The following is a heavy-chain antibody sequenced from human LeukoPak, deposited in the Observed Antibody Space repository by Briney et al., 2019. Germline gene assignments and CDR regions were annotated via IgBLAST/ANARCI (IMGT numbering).Heavy chain of an antibody. CDR3: ARLEWELPLDY. CDR2: IIPILGIA. CDR1: GRTFTSYT. J-gene: IGHJ4*02. D-gene: IGHD1-26*01. V-gene: IGHV1-69*02. Sequence: GSSVKASCKASGRTFTSYTTSWVRQAPGQGLEWRGRIIPILGIANYAQKFQGRVTITADKSTSTAYVELSSLGSEDTAVYYGARLEWELPLDYWGQGTLVTVSS.